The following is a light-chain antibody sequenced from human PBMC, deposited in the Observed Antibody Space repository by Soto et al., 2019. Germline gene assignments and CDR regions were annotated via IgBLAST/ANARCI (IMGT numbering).Light chain of an antibody. CDR1: QSVGNN. Sequence: PGERATLSCRASQSVGNNFAWYQQKPGQAPRLLIFATSTRATGVPARFSGSGSGTEFTLTISSLQSEDFAVYYCQQYGDWPLTFGGGAKVEIE. CDR2: ATS. CDR3: QQYGDWPLT. J-gene: IGKJ4*01. V-gene: IGKV3-15*01.